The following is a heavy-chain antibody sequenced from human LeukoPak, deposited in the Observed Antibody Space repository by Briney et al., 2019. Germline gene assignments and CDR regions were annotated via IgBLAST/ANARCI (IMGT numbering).Heavy chain of an antibody. CDR1: GYTFTGYY. CDR3: ARMIERRSQAYYYYYMDV. Sequence: ASVKVSCKASGYTFTGYYIHWVRQAPGQGLEWMGRINSDSGGIHYAQKFQGRVTMTRDTSTSTVYMELSRLRFDDSAVYFCARMIERRSQAYYYYYMDVWGKGTTVTVSS. D-gene: IGHD2-21*01. CDR2: INSDSGGI. V-gene: IGHV1-2*06. J-gene: IGHJ6*03.